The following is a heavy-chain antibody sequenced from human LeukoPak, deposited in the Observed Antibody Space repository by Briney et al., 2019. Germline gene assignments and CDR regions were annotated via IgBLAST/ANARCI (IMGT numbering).Heavy chain of an antibody. Sequence: GASVKVSCKASGYTFTSYAMHWVRQAPGQRLEWMGWINAGNGNTKYSQEFQGRVTITRDTSASTAYMELSSLRSEDMAVYYCARDGGYGYGFDYWGQGTLVTVSS. D-gene: IGHD5-18*01. CDR3: ARDGGYGYGFDY. CDR1: GYTFTSYA. V-gene: IGHV1-3*03. CDR2: INAGNGNT. J-gene: IGHJ4*02.